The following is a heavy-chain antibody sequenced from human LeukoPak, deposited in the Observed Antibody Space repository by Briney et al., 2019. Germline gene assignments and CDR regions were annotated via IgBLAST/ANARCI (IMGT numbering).Heavy chain of an antibody. CDR2: IYYSGST. CDR3: GSISGWEDY. V-gene: IGHV4-59*08. J-gene: IGHJ4*02. D-gene: IGHD6-19*01. Sequence: PSETLSLTCTVSGGSISSYYWSWIRQPPGKGLEWIGYIYYSGSTNYNPSLKSRVTISVDTSKNQFSLKLSSVTAADTAVYYCGSISGWEDYWGQGTLVTVSS. CDR1: GGSISSYY.